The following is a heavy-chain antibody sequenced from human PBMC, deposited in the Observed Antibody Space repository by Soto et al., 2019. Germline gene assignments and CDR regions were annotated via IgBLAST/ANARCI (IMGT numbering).Heavy chain of an antibody. Sequence: GGSLSLSCAASGFTFSSYAMSWVRQAPGTGLAWVSAIGGSGGSTYYAVSVKGRFTSSRDNSKNTLYLQMNSLRAEDSAVYSCANDRRAYCSSASCPNWFDPWGQGTLVTVSS. CDR1: GFTFSSYA. V-gene: IGHV3-23*01. J-gene: IGHJ5*02. D-gene: IGHD2-2*01. CDR2: IGGSGGST. CDR3: ANDRRAYCSSASCPNWFDP.